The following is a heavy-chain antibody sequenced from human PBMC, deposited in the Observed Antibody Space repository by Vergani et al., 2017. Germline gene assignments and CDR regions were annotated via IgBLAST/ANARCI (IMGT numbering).Heavy chain of an antibody. V-gene: IGHV4-4*07. CDR1: GASINSRYY. Sequence: QVQLQESGPGLVKPSQTLSLTCSVSGASINSRYYWSWVRQPAGKGLQWVGRVYFTGSTNYNPSLESRVTMSVDTSKSQFSLKLSSVTAADTAVYYCTRHWAVVAANNWFDPWGQGTLVTVSS. CDR2: VYFTGST. CDR3: TRHWAVVAANNWFDP. D-gene: IGHD2-15*01. J-gene: IGHJ5*02.